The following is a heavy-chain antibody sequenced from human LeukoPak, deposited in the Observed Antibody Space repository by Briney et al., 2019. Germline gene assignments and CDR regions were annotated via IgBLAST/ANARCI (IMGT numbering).Heavy chain of an antibody. D-gene: IGHD2-2*01. CDR1: GFIFSDFA. CDR3: VKATTCSTNCYGVDV. J-gene: IGHJ6*02. V-gene: IGHV3-30*18. Sequence: GSLRLSCAASGFIFSDFAMHWVRQAPGNGLEWVTVLSYDGSDKYYADSVKGRFTISRDNSKNTLYLQMNSLRAEDSAVYYCVKATTCSTNCYGVDVWGQGTTVTVSS. CDR2: LSYDGSDK.